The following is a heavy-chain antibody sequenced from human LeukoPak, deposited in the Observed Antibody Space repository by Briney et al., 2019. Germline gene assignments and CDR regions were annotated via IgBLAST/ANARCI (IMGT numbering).Heavy chain of an antibody. CDR1: GYSLTNHY. CDR2: IMHTGST. J-gene: IGHJ5*02. V-gene: IGHV4-34*12. D-gene: IGHD6-13*01. Sequence: SETLSLTCAVYGYSLTNHYWIWIRQPPGKGLEWIGEIMHTGSTNYNPSLKSRVTISVDTSKNQFLLNLTSVTAADTAVHYCARGPAAVHPWGQGTLVTVSS. CDR3: ARGPAAVHP.